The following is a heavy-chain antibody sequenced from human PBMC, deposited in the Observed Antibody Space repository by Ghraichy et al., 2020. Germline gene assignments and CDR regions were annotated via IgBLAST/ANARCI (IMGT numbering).Heavy chain of an antibody. V-gene: IGHV4-59*08. J-gene: IGHJ4*02. D-gene: IGHD1-14*01. CDR1: GGSISSYY. Sequence: ETLSLTCTVSGGSISSYYWSWIRQPPGKGLEWIGYIYYSGSTNYNPSLKSRVTISVDTSKNQFSLKLSSVTAADTAVYYCARFTILTPHDYWGQGTLVTVSS. CDR3: ARFTILTPHDY. CDR2: IYYSGST.